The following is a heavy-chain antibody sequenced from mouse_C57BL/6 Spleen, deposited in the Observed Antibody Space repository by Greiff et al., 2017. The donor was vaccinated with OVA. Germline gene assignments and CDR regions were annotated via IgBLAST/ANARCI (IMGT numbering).Heavy chain of an antibody. CDR2: INPSTGCT. CDR1: GYTFTGYY. V-gene: IGHV1-42*01. Sequence: VQLQQSGAELVKPGASVKISCKASGYTFTGYYMHWVKQSPGQSLEWIGEINPSTGCTTYHQKFKAKATLTVDKSSSPAYMQLKGLTSEDSAGYYCERERGKYAMDDWGQGTTVTVSS. CDR3: ERERGKYAMDD. J-gene: IGHJ4*01.